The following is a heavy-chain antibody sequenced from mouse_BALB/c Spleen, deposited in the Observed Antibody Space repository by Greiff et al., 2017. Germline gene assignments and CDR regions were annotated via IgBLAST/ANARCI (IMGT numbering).Heavy chain of an antibody. CDR2: ILPGSGST. CDR1: GYTFSSYW. V-gene: IGHV1-9*01. CDR3: ARGYYGGGYYAMDY. J-gene: IGHJ4*01. Sequence: QVQLKESGAELMKPGASVKISCKATGYTFSSYWIEWVKQRPGHGLEWIGEILPGSGSTYYNEKFKGKATLTADKSSNTAYMQLSSLTSEDSAVYFCARGYYGGGYYAMDYWGQGTSVTVSS. D-gene: IGHD1-1*01.